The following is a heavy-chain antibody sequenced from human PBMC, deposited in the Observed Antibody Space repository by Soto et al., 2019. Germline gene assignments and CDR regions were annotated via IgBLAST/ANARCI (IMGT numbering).Heavy chain of an antibody. D-gene: IGHD2-2*01. CDR3: ARGVREYQLLSHGWFDP. V-gene: IGHV4-38-2*01. J-gene: IGHJ5*02. CDR2: IYHSGST. Sequence: TSETLSLTCAVSGYSISSGYYWGWIRQPPGKGLEWIGSIYHSGSTYYNPSLKSRVTISVDTSKNQFSLKLSSVTAADTAVYYCARGVREYQLLSHGWFDPWGQGTLVTVSS. CDR1: GYSISSGYY.